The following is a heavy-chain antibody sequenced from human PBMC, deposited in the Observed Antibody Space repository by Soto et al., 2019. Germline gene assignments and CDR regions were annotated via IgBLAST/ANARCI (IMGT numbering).Heavy chain of an antibody. J-gene: IGHJ5*02. Sequence: GESLKISCKGSGYSFTSYWIGWVRQMPGKGLEWMGIIYPGDSDTRYSPSFQGQVTISADKSISTAYLQWSSLKASDTAMYYCAREVFYDILTGYANLFDPWGQGTLVTVSS. CDR3: AREVFYDILTGYANLFDP. D-gene: IGHD3-9*01. V-gene: IGHV5-51*01. CDR2: IYPGDSDT. CDR1: GYSFTSYW.